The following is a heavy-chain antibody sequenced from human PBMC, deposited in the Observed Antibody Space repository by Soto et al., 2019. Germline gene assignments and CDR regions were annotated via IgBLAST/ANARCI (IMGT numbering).Heavy chain of an antibody. Sequence: GASVKVSCKASGGTFSSYAISWVRQAPGQGLEWMGGIIPIFGTANYAQKFQGRVTITADESTSTAYMELSSLRSEDTAVYYCARARIAAAPSERGFDPWAQGTLVTVSS. CDR2: IIPIFGTA. CDR1: GGTFSSYA. CDR3: ARARIAAAPSERGFDP. D-gene: IGHD6-13*01. V-gene: IGHV1-69*13. J-gene: IGHJ5*02.